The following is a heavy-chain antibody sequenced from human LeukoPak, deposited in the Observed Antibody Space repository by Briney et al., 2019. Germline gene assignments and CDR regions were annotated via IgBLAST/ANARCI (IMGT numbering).Heavy chain of an antibody. J-gene: IGHJ5*02. Sequence: SETLSLTCTVSGGSTSSSSYYWGWIRQPPGKGLEWIGSIYYSGSTYYNPSLKSRVTISVDTSKNQFSLKLSSVTAADTAVYYCAREDQDRYYYGSGSYSYDPWGQGTLVTVSS. V-gene: IGHV4-39*07. CDR3: AREDQDRYYYGSGSYSYDP. CDR2: IYYSGST. D-gene: IGHD3-10*01. CDR1: GGSTSSSSYY.